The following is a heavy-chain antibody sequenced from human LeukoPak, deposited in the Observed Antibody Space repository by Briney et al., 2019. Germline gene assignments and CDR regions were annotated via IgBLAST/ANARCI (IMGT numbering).Heavy chain of an antibody. CDR3: ARHSRGYYDSTGYYYGSHAFDI. CDR2: IYYNGAT. D-gene: IGHD3-22*01. CDR1: CGSLYKSIYY. V-gene: IGHV4-39*01. Sequence: KPSETPSLTCTLSCGSLYKSIYYWGWVSQPPGEGLGWDWGIYYNGATYYNPSLKSRVTISVDTSRNQFSLKLSSVTAADTAVFHCARHSRGYYDSTGYYYGSHAFDIWGQGTMVTVSS. J-gene: IGHJ3*02.